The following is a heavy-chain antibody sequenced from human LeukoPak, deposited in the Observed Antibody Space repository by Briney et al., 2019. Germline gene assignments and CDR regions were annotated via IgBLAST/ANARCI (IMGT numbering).Heavy chain of an antibody. CDR1: GYTFTGYY. CDR3: ARVVVVVAARHNWFDP. Sequence: GASVKVSCKASGYTFTGYYMHWVRQAPGQGLEWMGWINPNSGGTNYAQKFQGRVTMTRDTSISTAYMELSRLRSDDTAVYYCARVVVVVAARHNWFDPWGQGTLVTVSS. CDR2: INPNSGGT. J-gene: IGHJ5*02. V-gene: IGHV1-2*02. D-gene: IGHD2-15*01.